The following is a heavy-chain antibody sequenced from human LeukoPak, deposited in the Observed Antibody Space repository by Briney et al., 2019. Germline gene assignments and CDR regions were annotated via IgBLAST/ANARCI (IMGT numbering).Heavy chain of an antibody. Sequence: PSETLSLTCTVSDGSINSFYWSWIRQPPGKGLEWIGYIYYSGSTNYNPSLKSRVTISVDTSKNQFSLNLNSVTAADTAVYYCARAVAYGIDTGYFDYWGQGTLVTVPS. CDR1: DGSINSFY. D-gene: IGHD2-8*02. J-gene: IGHJ4*02. CDR3: ARAVAYGIDTGYFDY. CDR2: IYYSGST. V-gene: IGHV4-59*01.